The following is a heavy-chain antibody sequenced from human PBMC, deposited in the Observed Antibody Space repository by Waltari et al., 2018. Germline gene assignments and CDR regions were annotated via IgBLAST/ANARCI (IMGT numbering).Heavy chain of an antibody. Sequence: QVQLQESGPGLVKPSETLSLTCAVSGYSISSGYYWGWIRQPPGKGLEWIGSIYHSGSTYYTPSLKSRVTISVDTSKNQFSLKLSSVTAADTAVYYCARGGDYDFWSGYPFDYWGQGTLVTVSS. CDR3: ARGGDYDFWSGYPFDY. V-gene: IGHV4-38-2*01. CDR2: IYHSGST. D-gene: IGHD3-3*01. J-gene: IGHJ4*02. CDR1: GYSISSGYY.